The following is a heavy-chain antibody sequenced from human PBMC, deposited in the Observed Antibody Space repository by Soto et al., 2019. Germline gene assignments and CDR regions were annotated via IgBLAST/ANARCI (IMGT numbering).Heavy chain of an antibody. Sequence: EVQLVQSGAEVKKPGESLKISCKGSGYSFTSYWIGWVRQMPGKGLECMGIIYPGDSDTRYSPSFQGQVTISADKSISTAYVQWSSLKASDTAMYYCARPLSPGGGYDAFDIWGQGTMVTVSS. CDR1: GYSFTSYW. CDR2: IYPGDSDT. J-gene: IGHJ3*02. V-gene: IGHV5-51*03. D-gene: IGHD2-15*01. CDR3: ARPLSPGGGYDAFDI.